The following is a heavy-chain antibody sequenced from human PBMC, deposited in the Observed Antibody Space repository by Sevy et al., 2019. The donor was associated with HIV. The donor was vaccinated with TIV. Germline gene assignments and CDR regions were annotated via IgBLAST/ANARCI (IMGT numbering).Heavy chain of an antibody. Sequence: GGSLRLSCITSGFTFGDYAMTWIRQVPGKGLEWVGFIRTEAYGGTTEYAASVKGRFTISRDDSKSIAYLQMNSQKTEDTAVYYCTRDFYGGNSPRYWGQGTQVTVSS. J-gene: IGHJ4*02. CDR3: TRDFYGGNSPRY. D-gene: IGHD2-21*02. CDR2: IRTEAYGGTT. V-gene: IGHV3-49*03. CDR1: GFTFGDYA.